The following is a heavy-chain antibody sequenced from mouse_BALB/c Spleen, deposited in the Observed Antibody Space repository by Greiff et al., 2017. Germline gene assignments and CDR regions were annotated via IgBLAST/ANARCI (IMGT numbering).Heavy chain of an antibody. CDR1: GYAFSSYW. CDR2: IYPSDSYT. D-gene: IGHD1-1*01. Sequence: QVQLQQSGAELVRPGSSVKISCKASGYAFSSYWINWVKQRPGQGLEWIGNIYPSDSYTNYNQKFKDKATLTVDKSSSTAYMQLSSPTSEDSAVYYCTRVYDYAMDYWGQGTSVTVSS. CDR3: TRVYDYAMDY. V-gene: IGHV1S126*01. J-gene: IGHJ4*01.